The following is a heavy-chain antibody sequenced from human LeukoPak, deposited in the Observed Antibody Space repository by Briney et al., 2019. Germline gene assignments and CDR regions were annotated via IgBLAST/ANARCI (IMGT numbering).Heavy chain of an antibody. CDR3: ARDPNNWFDP. V-gene: IGHV3-30*04. CDR2: ISYDGSNK. Sequence: GGSLRLSCAASGFTFSSYAMHWVRQAPVRGLEWVAVISYDGSNKYYADSVKGRFTISRDKSKNTLYLQMNSLRAEDTAVYFCARDPNNWFDPWGQGTLVTVSS. J-gene: IGHJ5*02. CDR1: GFTFSSYA.